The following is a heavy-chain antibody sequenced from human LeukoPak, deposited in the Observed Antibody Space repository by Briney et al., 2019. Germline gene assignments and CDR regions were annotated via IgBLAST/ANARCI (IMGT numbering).Heavy chain of an antibody. CDR2: INDNDYRT. CDR1: GFTFRSFA. V-gene: IGHV3-23*01. Sequence: PGGSLRLSCAASGFTFRSFAMSWVRQAPGKGLEWVSSINDNDYRTFYADSVKGRFTISRDNSKNTLYLQINSLRAEDTAVYYCAKRPGDYGGKYFDYWGQGTLVTVSS. CDR3: AKRPGDYGGKYFDY. D-gene: IGHD4-23*01. J-gene: IGHJ4*02.